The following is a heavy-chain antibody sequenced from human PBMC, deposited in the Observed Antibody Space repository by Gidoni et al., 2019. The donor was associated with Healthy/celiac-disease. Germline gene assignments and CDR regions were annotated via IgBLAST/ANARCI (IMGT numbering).Heavy chain of an antibody. CDR2: IIPIFGTA. Sequence: QVQLVQSGAEVKKPGSSVKVSCKASGGTFSSYAISWVRQAPGQGLEWMGGIIPIFGTANYAQKFQGRVTITADESTSTAYMELSSLRSEDTAVYYCARDPGAARLYYYYGMDVWGQGTTVTVSS. V-gene: IGHV1-69*01. J-gene: IGHJ6*02. CDR3: ARDPGAARLYYYYGMDV. CDR1: GGTFSSYA. D-gene: IGHD6-6*01.